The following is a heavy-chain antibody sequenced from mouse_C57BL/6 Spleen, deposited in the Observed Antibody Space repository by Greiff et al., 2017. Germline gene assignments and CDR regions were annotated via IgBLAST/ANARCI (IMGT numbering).Heavy chain of an antibody. CDR1: GYTFTNYW. CDR2: IYPGGGYT. Sequence: QVQLQQSGAELVRPGTSVKMSCKASGYTFTNYWIGWAKQRPGHGLEWIGDIYPGGGYTNYNEKFKGKATLTADKSSSTAYMQFSSLTSEDSAIYYWARRDYGSSKDYFDYWGQGTTLTVSS. J-gene: IGHJ2*01. V-gene: IGHV1-63*01. CDR3: ARRDYGSSKDYFDY. D-gene: IGHD1-1*01.